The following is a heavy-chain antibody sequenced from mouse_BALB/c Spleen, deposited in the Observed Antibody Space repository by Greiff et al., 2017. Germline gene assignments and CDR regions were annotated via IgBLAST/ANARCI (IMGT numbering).Heavy chain of an antibody. CDR3: ARVGFDY. CDR1: GFTFSSYA. CDR2: ISSGGSYT. Sequence: EVQRVESGGGLVKPGGSLKLSCAASGFTFSSYAMSWVRQSPEKRLEWVAEISSGGSYTYYPDTVTGRFTISRDNAKNTLYLEMSSLRSEDTAMYYCARVGFDYWGQGTTLTVSS. J-gene: IGHJ2*01. V-gene: IGHV5-9-4*01.